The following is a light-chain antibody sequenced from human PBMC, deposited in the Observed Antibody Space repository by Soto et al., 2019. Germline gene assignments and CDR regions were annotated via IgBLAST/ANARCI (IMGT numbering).Light chain of an antibody. CDR3: QQYGSSPRT. J-gene: IGKJ1*01. V-gene: IGKV3-20*01. Sequence: EIVLTQSPGTLSLSPGERATLSCRASQSVSSSYLAWYQQKPGQAPRLLIYGASSRATGIPDRSSGSGSGTDFTLTISRLEPEDFAVYYWQQYGSSPRTFGQGTKVEVK. CDR2: GAS. CDR1: QSVSSSY.